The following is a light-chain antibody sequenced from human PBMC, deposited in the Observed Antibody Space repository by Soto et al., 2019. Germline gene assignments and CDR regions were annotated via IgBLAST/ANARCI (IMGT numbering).Light chain of an antibody. CDR2: EVS. J-gene: IGLJ3*02. CDR3: CSYAGNNALV. V-gene: IGLV2-23*02. CDR1: SSNVGSYNF. Sequence: QSALTQPASVSGSRGQSITISCTGTSSNVGSYNFVSWYRQYPGKAPDLIIYEVSQRPSTFFNRFSGSKSGNTASLTISGLQSAEEADYYCCSYAGNNALVFGGGTKLTVL.